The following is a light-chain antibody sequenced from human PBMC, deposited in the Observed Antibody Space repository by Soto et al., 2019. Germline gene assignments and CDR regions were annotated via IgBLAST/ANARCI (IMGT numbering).Light chain of an antibody. CDR2: DAS. V-gene: IGKV3-11*01. CDR3: QQRSSWPIT. CDR1: QSVSRY. J-gene: IGKJ4*01. Sequence: EIVLTQSPVTLSLSPGERATLSCRASQSVSRYLAWYQQKPGQAPRLLIYDASNRATGIPARFSGSGSGTDFTLTISSLEPEDFAVYYCQQRSSWPITFGGGTKVEIK.